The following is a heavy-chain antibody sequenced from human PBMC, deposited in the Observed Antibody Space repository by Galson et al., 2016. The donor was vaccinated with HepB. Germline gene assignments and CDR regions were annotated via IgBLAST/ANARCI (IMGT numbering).Heavy chain of an antibody. CDR3: ARGKSLWTTPWNYGLDV. Sequence: SLRLSCAASGFSFSLYDMHWVRQVIGKGLEWVPAIGTAPGDTNYLDSVKGRFTISRENADNSLYLQMNSLRPGDTAVYYCARGKSLWTTPWNYGLDVWGKGTTVTVSS. V-gene: IGHV3-13*01. D-gene: IGHD4-17*01. J-gene: IGHJ6*04. CDR1: GFSFSLYD. CDR2: IGTAPGDT.